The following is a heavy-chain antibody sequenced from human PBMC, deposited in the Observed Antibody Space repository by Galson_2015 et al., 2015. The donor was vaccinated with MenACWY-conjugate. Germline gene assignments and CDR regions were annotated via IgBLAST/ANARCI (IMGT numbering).Heavy chain of an antibody. V-gene: IGHV3-15*01. Sequence: SLRLSCAGSAFTFSNAYMSWVRQAPGKGLEWVGRIKSQTDGGKTDYAAPVKGRFTISRDDSKNTLYLQMSSLKIEDTAVYYCTPHKPDSWGGLLFHFYMDVWGKGTTVTVSS. D-gene: IGHD2-21*01. CDR3: TPHKPDSWGGLLFHFYMDV. CDR2: IKSQTDGGKT. CDR1: AFTFSNAY. J-gene: IGHJ6*03.